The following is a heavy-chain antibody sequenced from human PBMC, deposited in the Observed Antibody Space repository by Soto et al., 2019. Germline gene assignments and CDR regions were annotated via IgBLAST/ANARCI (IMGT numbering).Heavy chain of an antibody. V-gene: IGHV4-4*07. D-gene: IGHD6-13*01. Sequence: SATLSLTXTVPGGSISGYYWSWTRQPEGRGLEWMGHIYHNGRTNYNPSLTSRVAMSADTSKNQFSLKLSSVTAADTAVYSCARALGAAAVYGMDVWGQGTTVS. CDR1: GGSISGYY. CDR2: IYHNGRT. CDR3: ARALGAAAVYGMDV. J-gene: IGHJ6*02.